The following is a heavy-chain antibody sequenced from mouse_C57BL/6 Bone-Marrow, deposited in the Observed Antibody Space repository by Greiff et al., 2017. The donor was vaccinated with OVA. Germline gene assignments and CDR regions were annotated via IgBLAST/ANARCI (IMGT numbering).Heavy chain of an antibody. CDR1: GYTFTSYW. V-gene: IGHV1-50*01. J-gene: IGHJ1*03. D-gene: IGHD2-1*01. Sequence: VKLMESGAELVKPGASVKLSCKASGYTFTSYWMQWVKQRPGQGLEWIGEIDPSDSYTNYNQKFKGKATLTVDTSSSTAYMQLSSLTSEDSAVYYCASPIYYGNNWYFDVWGTGTTVTVSS. CDR2: IDPSDSYT. CDR3: ASPIYYGNNWYFDV.